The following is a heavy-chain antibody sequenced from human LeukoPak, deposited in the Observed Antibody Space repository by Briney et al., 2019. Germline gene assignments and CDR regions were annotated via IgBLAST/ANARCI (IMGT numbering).Heavy chain of an antibody. Sequence: GGSLRLSCAAFGFTFSSYSMNWVRQAPGKGLEWVSYISSSSSTIYYADSVKGRFTISRDNAKNSLYLQMNSLRDEDTAVYYCARDGVAAAGNVKNWFDPWGQGTLVTVSS. D-gene: IGHD6-13*01. CDR1: GFTFSSYS. J-gene: IGHJ5*02. V-gene: IGHV3-48*02. CDR3: ARDGVAAAGNVKNWFDP. CDR2: ISSSSSTI.